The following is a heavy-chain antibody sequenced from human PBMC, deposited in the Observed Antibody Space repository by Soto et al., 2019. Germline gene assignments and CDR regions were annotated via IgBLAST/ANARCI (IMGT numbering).Heavy chain of an antibody. CDR3: AGEIRGYSYGKTRGFDY. CDR1: GGTFSSYA. D-gene: IGHD5-18*01. V-gene: IGHV1-69*12. Sequence: QVQLVQSGAEVKKPGSSVKVSCKASGGTFSSYAISWVRQAPGQGLEWMGGIIPIFGTANYAQKFQGRVTITADESTSTAYMELSSLRSEDTAVYYCAGEIRGYSYGKTRGFDYWGQGTLVTVSS. CDR2: IIPIFGTA. J-gene: IGHJ4*02.